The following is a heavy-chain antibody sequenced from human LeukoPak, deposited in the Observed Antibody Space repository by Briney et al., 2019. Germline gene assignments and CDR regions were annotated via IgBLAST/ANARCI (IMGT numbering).Heavy chain of an antibody. CDR1: GGSISNYY. CDR2: MFYGGST. D-gene: IGHD6-19*01. CDR3: AKDKQWLVFGGY. V-gene: IGHV4-59*01. J-gene: IGHJ4*02. Sequence: SETLSLTCTVSGGSISNYYWSWIRQPPGKGLEWIGYMFYGGSTNYNPSLKSRVTISVDTSKNQFSLKLNSVTAADTAVYYCAKDKQWLVFGGYWGQGTLVTVSS.